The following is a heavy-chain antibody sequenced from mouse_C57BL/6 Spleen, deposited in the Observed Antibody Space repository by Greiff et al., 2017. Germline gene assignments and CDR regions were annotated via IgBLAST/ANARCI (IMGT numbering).Heavy chain of an antibody. CDR1: GFTFSSYA. V-gene: IGHV5-4*01. Sequence: EVHLVESGGGLVKPGGSLKLSCAASGFTFSSYAMSWVRQTPEKRLEWVATISDGGSYTYSPDNVKGRFTISRDNAKNNLYLQMSHLKSEDTAMYYGARDRGGYFDVWGTGTTVTVSS. CDR2: ISDGGSYT. J-gene: IGHJ1*03. CDR3: ARDRGGYFDV.